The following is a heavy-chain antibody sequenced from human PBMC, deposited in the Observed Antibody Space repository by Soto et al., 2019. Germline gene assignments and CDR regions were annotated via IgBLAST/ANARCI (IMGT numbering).Heavy chain of an antibody. CDR1: GSTFRTYG. Sequence: GGSLRLSCTASGSTFRTYGMNWVRQAPGKGLEWVSSISNSGDYIYYADSVQGRFTISRDNAKNSLYLQMNSLRAEDTAVYFCARDESAGSSIRYWGQGILVTVSS. V-gene: IGHV3-21*01. D-gene: IGHD2-2*01. CDR3: ARDESAGSSIRY. J-gene: IGHJ4*02. CDR2: ISNSGDYI.